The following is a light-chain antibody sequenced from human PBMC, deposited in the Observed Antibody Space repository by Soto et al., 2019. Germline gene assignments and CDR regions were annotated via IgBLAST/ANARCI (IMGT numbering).Light chain of an antibody. Sequence: DIQMTQSPSTLSASVGDRVTITCRASQTISRWLAWYQQKPGKAPKLLIYDVSTLGSGVPSRFSGSGSGTDFTLTISSLQPDDSATYYCQQYNTFWTFGQGTKVDIK. J-gene: IGKJ1*01. CDR2: DVS. V-gene: IGKV1-5*01. CDR1: QTISRW. CDR3: QQYNTFWT.